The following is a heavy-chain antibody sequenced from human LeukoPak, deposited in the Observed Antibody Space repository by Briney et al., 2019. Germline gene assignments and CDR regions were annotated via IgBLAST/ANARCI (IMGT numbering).Heavy chain of an antibody. CDR3: ARSRGGDYGSLEG. CDR1: GGSISSYY. J-gene: IGHJ4*02. V-gene: IGHV4-59*08. D-gene: IGHD3-10*01. CDR2: IYYSGST. Sequence: SETPSLTCTVSGGSISSYYWSWIRQPPGKGLEWIGYIYYSGSTNYNPSLKSRVTISVDTSKNQFSLKLSSVTAADTAVYYCARSRGGDYGSLEGWGQGTLVTVSS.